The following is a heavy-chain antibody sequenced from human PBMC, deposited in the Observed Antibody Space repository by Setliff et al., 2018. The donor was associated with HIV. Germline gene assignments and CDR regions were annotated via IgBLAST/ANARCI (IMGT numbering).Heavy chain of an antibody. V-gene: IGHV1-2*02. CDR1: GYRFTDFY. D-gene: IGHD6-19*01. J-gene: IGHJ4*02. CDR2: INPKSGAT. Sequence: ASVKVSCKTFGYRFTDFYVNWVRQAPGQGLEWMGWINPKSGATKNAQKFQGRVTMTRDTSKNQFSLKLSSVTAADTAVYYCARDAGWYSSGWLFDYWGQGTLVTVSS. CDR3: ARDAGWYSSGWLFDY.